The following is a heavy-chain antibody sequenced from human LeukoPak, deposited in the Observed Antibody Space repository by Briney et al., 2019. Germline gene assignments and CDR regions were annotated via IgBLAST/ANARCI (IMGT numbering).Heavy chain of an antibody. Sequence: ASVKVSCKASGYTFTSYDINWVRQATGQGLEWMGWMNPNSGNTGYAQKFQGRVTMTRDMSTSTVYMELSSLRSEDTAVYYCARGWDYGDPFDYWGQGTLVTVSS. CDR3: ARGWDYGDPFDY. J-gene: IGHJ4*02. CDR2: MNPNSGNT. D-gene: IGHD4-17*01. V-gene: IGHV1-8*01. CDR1: GYTFTSYD.